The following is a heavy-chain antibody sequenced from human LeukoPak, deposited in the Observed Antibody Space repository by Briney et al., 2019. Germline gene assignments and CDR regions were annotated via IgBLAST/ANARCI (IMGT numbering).Heavy chain of an antibody. CDR3: ARHRNSGSWPSGGYFDY. CDR2: IYYSGST. Sequence: GSLRLSCAASGFTFSSYSMNWVRQAPGKGLEWIGSIYYSGSTYYNPSLKSRVTISVDTSKSQFSLNLSSATATDTAIYYCARHRNSGSWPSGGYFDYWGQGTLVTVSS. J-gene: IGHJ4*02. V-gene: IGHV4-39*01. CDR1: GFTFSSYSMN. D-gene: IGHD1-26*01.